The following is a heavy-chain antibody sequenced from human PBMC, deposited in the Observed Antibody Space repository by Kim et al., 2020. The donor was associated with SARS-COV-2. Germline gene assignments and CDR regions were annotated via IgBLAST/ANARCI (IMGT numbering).Heavy chain of an antibody. CDR3: ARGTRKKLLTGYDFDY. V-gene: IGHV4-34*01. CDR1: GGSFSGYY. Sequence: SETLSLTCAVYGGSFSGYYWSWIRQPPGKGLEWIGEINHSGSTNYNPSLKSRVTISVDTSKNQFSLKLSSVTAADTAVYYCARGTRKKLLTGYDFDYWGQGTLVTVSS. D-gene: IGHD2-15*01. CDR2: INHSGST. J-gene: IGHJ4*02.